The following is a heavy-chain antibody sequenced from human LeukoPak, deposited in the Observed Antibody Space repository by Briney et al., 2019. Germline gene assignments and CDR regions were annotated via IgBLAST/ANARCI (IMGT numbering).Heavy chain of an antibody. CDR3: AGSPIGYGMDV. CDR1: GGSISNENW. J-gene: IGHJ6*02. Sequence: SGTLTLTCAVSGGSISNENWWGWVRQPPGKGLEWIGEIYHSGSTNYIPSLKSRITISVDKSKNQFSLKLTSVTAADTAVYYCAGSPIGYGMDVWGQGATVTVSS. CDR2: IYHSGST. V-gene: IGHV4-4*02.